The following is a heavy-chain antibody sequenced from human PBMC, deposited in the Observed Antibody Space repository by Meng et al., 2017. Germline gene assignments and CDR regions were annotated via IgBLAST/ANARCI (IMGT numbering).Heavy chain of an antibody. CDR3: AKEGGAGITIFGVNWLDP. J-gene: IGHJ5*02. CDR2: ISGSGGST. CDR1: GFTFSSYA. Sequence: GESLKISCAASGFTFSSYAMSWVRQAPGKGLEWVSAISGSGGSTYYADSVKGRFTISRDNSKNTLYLQMNSLRAEDTAVYYCAKEGGAGITIFGVNWLDPWGQGTLVTVSS. V-gene: IGHV3-23*01. D-gene: IGHD3-3*01.